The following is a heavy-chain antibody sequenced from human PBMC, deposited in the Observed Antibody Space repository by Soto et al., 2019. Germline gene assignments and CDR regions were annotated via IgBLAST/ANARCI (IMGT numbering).Heavy chain of an antibody. D-gene: IGHD4-17*01. J-gene: IGHJ6*02. CDR2: ITRDGYNK. CDR1: GFIFKNYA. CDR3: AKGLGDYLYYYYYGMDV. V-gene: IGHV3-30*04. Sequence: SLRLSCAGSGFIFKNYALNWVRQAPGKGLEWVASITRDGYNKYYADSVKGRFTISRDNSKNTLYLQMNSLRAEDTAVYYCAKGLGDYLYYYYYGMDVWGQGTTVTVSS.